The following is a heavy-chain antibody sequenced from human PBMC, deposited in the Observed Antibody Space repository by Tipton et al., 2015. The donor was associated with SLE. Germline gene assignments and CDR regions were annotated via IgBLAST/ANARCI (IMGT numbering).Heavy chain of an antibody. CDR1: GGSLSGFY. Sequence: TLSLTCDVNGGSLSGFYWNWIRQPPGKGLEWIGEITQSGNTKYNPSLKSRVTMSVDTSKNQFSLKLSSVTAADTAVYYCARGDMVVVPAAGGGYYYYMDVWGKGTTVTVSS. J-gene: IGHJ6*03. V-gene: IGHV4-34*01. CDR3: ARGDMVVVPAAGGGYYYYMDV. CDR2: ITQSGNT. D-gene: IGHD2-2*01.